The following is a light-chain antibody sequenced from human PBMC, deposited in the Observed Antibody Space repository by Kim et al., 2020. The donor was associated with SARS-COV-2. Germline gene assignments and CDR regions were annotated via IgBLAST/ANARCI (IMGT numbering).Light chain of an antibody. Sequence: ASVGDRVTITCLSSYNMITFLNWYQQKPGKAPTLLIYATSNVQSGVPPRFSGSGSGTDFTLTISILQFEDFATYYCQQSHSSPQTFGQGTKVDIK. V-gene: IGKV1-39*01. CDR1: YNMITF. CDR2: ATS. CDR3: QQSHSSPQT. J-gene: IGKJ1*01.